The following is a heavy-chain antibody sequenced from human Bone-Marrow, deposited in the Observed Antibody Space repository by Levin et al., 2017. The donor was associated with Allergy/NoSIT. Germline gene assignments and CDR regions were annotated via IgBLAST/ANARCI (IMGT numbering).Heavy chain of an antibody. CDR1: GGAISSTSSY. V-gene: IGHV4-39*07. CDR2: IYYTGST. D-gene: IGHD3-22*01. CDR3: ARQTYFYDSNGYARYFFDY. J-gene: IGHJ4*02. Sequence: SETLSLTCSVSGGAISSTSSYWGWVRQPPGKGLDWIGSIYYTGSTYYNPSLKSRVTISVDTSKNHFSLKLISVSAADTAVYYCARQTYFYDSNGYARYFFDYWGQGTLVTVSS.